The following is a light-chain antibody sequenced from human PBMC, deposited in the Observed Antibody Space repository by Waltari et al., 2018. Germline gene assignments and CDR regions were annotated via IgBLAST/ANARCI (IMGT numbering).Light chain of an antibody. Sequence: QSVLTQPPSASGPPGQRVTISCSGSSSNIGSNTVNWYQQLPGMAPHPITHSNNQRPRGGPYRFPGSKSGTSASLAISGLQSDDEADYYCAAWDVSLKGVFGGGTKVTVL. V-gene: IGLV1-44*01. CDR2: SNN. J-gene: IGLJ2*01. CDR3: AAWDVSLKGV. CDR1: SSNIGSNT.